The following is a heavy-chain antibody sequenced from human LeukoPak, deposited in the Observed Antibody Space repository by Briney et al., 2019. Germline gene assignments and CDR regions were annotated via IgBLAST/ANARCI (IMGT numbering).Heavy chain of an antibody. CDR2: IIPIFGTA. J-gene: IGHJ4*02. Sequence: ASVKVSCKASGGTFSSYAISWVRQAPGQGLEWMGGIIPIFGTANYAQKFQGRVTITADESTSTAYMELSSLRSEDTAVYYCARDLSSDYGDYAGYWGQGTLVTVSS. CDR3: ARDLSSDYGDYAGY. V-gene: IGHV1-69*13. D-gene: IGHD4-17*01. CDR1: GGTFSSYA.